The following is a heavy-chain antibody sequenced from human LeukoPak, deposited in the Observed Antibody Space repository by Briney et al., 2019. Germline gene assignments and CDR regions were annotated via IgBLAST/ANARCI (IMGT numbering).Heavy chain of an antibody. J-gene: IGHJ4*02. CDR3: AKDVYDFWSGLDY. CDR1: GFTFSHYG. V-gene: IGHV3-30*02. D-gene: IGHD3-3*01. Sequence: GGSLRLSCAASGFTFSHYGMHWVRQAPGKGLEWVAFIRYDGSNKYYADSVKGRFTISRDNSKNTLYVQMNSLRAEDTAVYYCAKDVYDFWSGLDYWGQGTLVTVSS. CDR2: IRYDGSNK.